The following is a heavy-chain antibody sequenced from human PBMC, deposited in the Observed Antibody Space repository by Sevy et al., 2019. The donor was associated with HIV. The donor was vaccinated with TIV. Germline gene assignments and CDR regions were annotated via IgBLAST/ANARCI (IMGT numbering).Heavy chain of an antibody. CDR2: IWHDGSNK. Sequence: GGSLRLSCAASGFTFNFHGMHWVRQAPGKGLEWVAFIWHDGSNKYMVDSVKGRFTISRDNSKNTLFLQMNSLTVEDTAVYYCARETDNSARWLDPWGQGTLVTVSS. D-gene: IGHD4-4*01. J-gene: IGHJ5*02. CDR3: ARETDNSARWLDP. V-gene: IGHV3-30*02. CDR1: GFTFNFHG.